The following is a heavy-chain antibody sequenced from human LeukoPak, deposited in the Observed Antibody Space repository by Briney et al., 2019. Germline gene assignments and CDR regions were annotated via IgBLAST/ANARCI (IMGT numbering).Heavy chain of an antibody. CDR1: GFTFSSYW. V-gene: IGHV3-7*01. CDR2: IKQDGSEK. J-gene: IGHJ6*02. Sequence: GGSLRLSCAASGFTFSSYWMSWVRQAPGKGLEWVANIKQDGSEKHYVDSVKGRFTISRDNAQNSLYLQMNSLRAEDTAVYYCARSLGVVPPYYYYYGMDVWGQGTTVTVPS. D-gene: IGHD3-3*01. CDR3: ARSLGVVPPYYYYYGMDV.